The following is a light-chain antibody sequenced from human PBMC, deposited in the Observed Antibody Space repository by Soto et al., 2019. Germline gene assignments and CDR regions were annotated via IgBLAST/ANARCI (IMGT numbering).Light chain of an antibody. V-gene: IGLV2-8*01. CDR2: EVS. CDR1: SSDVGGYNY. CDR3: TSYAGSNNYV. J-gene: IGLJ1*01. Sequence: QSALTRVPSASGCPGQSVSISCTGTSSDVGGYNYVSWYQQHPGKAPKLMIYEVSKRPSGVPDRFSGSKSGNTASLTVSGPQAEDEADYYCTSYAGSNNYVFGTGTKVTVL.